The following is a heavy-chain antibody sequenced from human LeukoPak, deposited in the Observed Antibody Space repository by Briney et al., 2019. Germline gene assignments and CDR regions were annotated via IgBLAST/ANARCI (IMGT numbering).Heavy chain of an antibody. CDR2: IYYSGST. Sequence: SETLSLTCTVSGGSISSYYWSWIRQPPGKGLEWIGYIYYSGSTNYNPSLKSRVTISVDTSKNQFSLKLSSVTAADTAVYYCARQRELAHFDYWGQGTLVTVSS. D-gene: IGHD1-26*01. J-gene: IGHJ4*02. CDR1: GGSISSYY. CDR3: ARQRELAHFDY. V-gene: IGHV4-59*08.